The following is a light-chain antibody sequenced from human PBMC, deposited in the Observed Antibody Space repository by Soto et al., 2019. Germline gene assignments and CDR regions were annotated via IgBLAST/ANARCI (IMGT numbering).Light chain of an antibody. J-gene: IGLJ1*01. CDR3: CSYVTTPEI. CDR1: SSNVDDYRY. Sequence: QSALTQPRSVSGSPGQSLTISCTGTSSNVDDYRYVSWYQQFPGKAPKLVIYGVNQRPSGVPNRFSGSNSDNTASLTISGLQAEGEADYYCCSYVTTPEIFGTG. CDR2: GVN. V-gene: IGLV2-11*01.